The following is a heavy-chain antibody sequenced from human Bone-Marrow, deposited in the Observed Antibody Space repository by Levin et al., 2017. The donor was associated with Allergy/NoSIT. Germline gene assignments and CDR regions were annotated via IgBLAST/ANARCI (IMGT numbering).Heavy chain of an antibody. D-gene: IGHD2-2*01. CDR3: ASYCLSTTCQNWFDP. CDR2: ISGSRTYI. Sequence: GGSLRLSCVASGFPFSRYSMHWIRQAPGKGLEWISSISGSRTYIYYADSVKGRFTISSDNAENSVSLQMTGLRAEDTSVYFCASYCLSTTCQNWFDPWGQGTLVTVSS. V-gene: IGHV3-21*01. CDR1: GFPFSRYS. J-gene: IGHJ5*02.